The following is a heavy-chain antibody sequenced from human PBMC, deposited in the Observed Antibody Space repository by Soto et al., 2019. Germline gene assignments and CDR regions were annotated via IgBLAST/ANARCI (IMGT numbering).Heavy chain of an antibody. CDR2: ISSSSSYT. CDR1: GFTFSDYY. J-gene: IGHJ6*02. V-gene: IGHV3-11*06. Sequence: PGGSLRLSCAASGFTFSDYYMSWIRQAPGKRLEWVSYISSSSSYTNYADSVKGRFTISRDNAKNSLYLQMNGLRAEDPAVYYCGRKGELYVFWIDYSHYYYYGMDIWCQRTTVTVSS. CDR3: GRKGELYVFWIDYSHYYYYGMDI. D-gene: IGHD3-3*01.